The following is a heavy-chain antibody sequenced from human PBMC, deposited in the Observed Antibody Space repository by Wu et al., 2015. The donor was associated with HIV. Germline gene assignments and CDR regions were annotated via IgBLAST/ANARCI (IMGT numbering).Heavy chain of an antibody. CDR3: ARVPRSGYDFGLGYYSDY. CDR2: IDSSGGST. J-gene: IGHJ4*01. CDR1: GYIFTNYY. D-gene: IGHD5-12*01. Sequence: QVQLVQSGAEVKEPGASVKVSCKASGYIFTNYYIHWVRQAPGQGLEWMAVIDSSGGSTSHTQKFQGRITMTRDTSTSTVYMELRSLRSEDTAVYYCARVPRSGYDFGLGYYSDYWGQERWSPSPQ. V-gene: IGHV1-46*01.